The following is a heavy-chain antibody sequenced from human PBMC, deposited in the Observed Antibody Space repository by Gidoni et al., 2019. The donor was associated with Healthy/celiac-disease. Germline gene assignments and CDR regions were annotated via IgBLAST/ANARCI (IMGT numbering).Heavy chain of an antibody. CDR2: ISYDGSNK. J-gene: IGHJ4*02. D-gene: IGHD4-17*01. CDR1: GFTFSSYA. Sequence: QVQLVESGGGVVQPGRSLSLSCAASGFTFSSYAMHWVRQAPGKGLEWVAVISYDGSNKYYADSVKGRFTISRDNSKNTLYLQMNSLRAEDTAVYYCARGNYGDYYYFDYWGQGTLVTVSS. CDR3: ARGNYGDYYYFDY. V-gene: IGHV3-30-3*01.